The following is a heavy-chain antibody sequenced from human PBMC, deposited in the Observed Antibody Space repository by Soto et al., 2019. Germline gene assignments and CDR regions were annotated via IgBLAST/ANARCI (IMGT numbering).Heavy chain of an antibody. CDR3: AREIVTAGGNNYFDP. CDR2: VYHTGDT. D-gene: IGHD2-21*02. V-gene: IGHV4-4*02. CDR1: GGTVASSHW. Sequence: PSETLSLTCGVSGGTVASSHWWSWVRQSPGRGLEWIGNVYHTGDTNFNPSLQSRVTFSVDKSNNQFSLRLTSVTAADTAVYFCAREIVTAGGNNYFDPWGPGTLGTVS. J-gene: IGHJ5*02.